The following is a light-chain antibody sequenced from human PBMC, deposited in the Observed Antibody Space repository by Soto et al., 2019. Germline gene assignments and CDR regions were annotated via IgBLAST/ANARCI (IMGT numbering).Light chain of an antibody. J-gene: IGKJ5*01. CDR2: GAF. V-gene: IGKV3-11*01. CDR3: QQRNTWPPVT. Sequence: EIALTQSPATLSLSPVERATLSCMASPSVPNYVAWYQQKPGQAPRLLIYGAFNRATGIPARFSGSGSGADFTLTISSLEPEDFAIYYCQQRNTWPPVTFGQGTRLEIK. CDR1: PSVPNY.